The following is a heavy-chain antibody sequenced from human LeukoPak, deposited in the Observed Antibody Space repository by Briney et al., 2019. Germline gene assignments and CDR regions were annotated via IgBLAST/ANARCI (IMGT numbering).Heavy chain of an antibody. Sequence: PGGSLRLSCAASGFTFSSYSMNWVRQAPGKGLEWVSSISSSSSYIYYADSVKGRFTISRDNAKNSLYLQMNSLRAEDTAVYYCAKDRLTTVTTGYFDYWGQGTLVTVSS. CDR3: AKDRLTTVTTGYFDY. J-gene: IGHJ4*02. CDR1: GFTFSSYS. V-gene: IGHV3-21*04. D-gene: IGHD4-11*01. CDR2: ISSSSSYI.